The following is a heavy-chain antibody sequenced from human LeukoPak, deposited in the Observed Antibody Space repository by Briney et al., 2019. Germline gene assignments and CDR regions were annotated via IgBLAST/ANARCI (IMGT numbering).Heavy chain of an antibody. J-gene: IGHJ5*02. V-gene: IGHV3-53*01. CDR2: IYSGGST. D-gene: IGHD3-22*01. Sequence: GGSLRLSCAASGFTVSSNYMSWVRQAPGKGLEWVSVIYSGGSTYYADSVKGRFTISRDNSKNTLYLQMNSLRAEDTAVYYCAKDAAPNYYDSSGYLPSPLDPWGQGTLVTVSS. CDR1: GFTVSSNY. CDR3: AKDAAPNYYDSSGYLPSPLDP.